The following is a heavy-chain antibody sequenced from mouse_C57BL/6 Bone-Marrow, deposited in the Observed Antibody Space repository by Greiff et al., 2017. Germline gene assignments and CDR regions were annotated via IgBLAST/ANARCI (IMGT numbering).Heavy chain of an antibody. CDR2: ISSGSSTI. CDR3: ARDKDDPWFAY. CDR1: GFTFSDYG. J-gene: IGHJ3*01. Sequence: EVMLVESGGGLVKPGGSLKLSCAASGFTFSDYGMHWVRQAPEKGLEWVAYISSGSSTIYYADTVKGRFTISRDNAKNTLFLQMTSLRSEDTAMYYCARDKDDPWFAYWGQGTLVTVSA. V-gene: IGHV5-17*01.